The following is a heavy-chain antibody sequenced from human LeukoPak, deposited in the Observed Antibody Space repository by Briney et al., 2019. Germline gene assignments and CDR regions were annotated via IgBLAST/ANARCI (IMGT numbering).Heavy chain of an antibody. V-gene: IGHV3-23*01. CDR2: ISGSDGST. CDR1: GFTFSIYA. CDR3: AKSGYSSGWFRAFDI. D-gene: IGHD6-19*01. Sequence: GGSLRLSCAASGFTFSIYAMNWVRQAPGKGLEWVSGISGSDGSTYYADSVKGRFSISRDNSKKTLFLQMNSLRAEDTAVYYCAKSGYSSGWFRAFDIWGQGTLVTVSS. J-gene: IGHJ3*02.